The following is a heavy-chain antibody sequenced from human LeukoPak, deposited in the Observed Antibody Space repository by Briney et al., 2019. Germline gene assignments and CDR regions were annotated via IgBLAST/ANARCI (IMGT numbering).Heavy chain of an antibody. J-gene: IGHJ4*02. CDR3: AKGSSGWYLGYYFDY. V-gene: IGHV3-9*01. D-gene: IGHD6-19*01. Sequence: GGSLRLSCAASGFTFDDYAMHWVRQAPGKGLEWVSGISWNSGSIGYADSVKGRFTISRDNAKNSLYLQMSSLRAEDTALYYCAKGSSGWYLGYYFDYWGQGTLVTVSS. CDR1: GFTFDDYA. CDR2: ISWNSGSI.